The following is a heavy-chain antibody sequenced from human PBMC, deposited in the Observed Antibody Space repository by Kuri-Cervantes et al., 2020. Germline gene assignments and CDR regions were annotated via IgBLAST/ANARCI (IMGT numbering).Heavy chain of an antibody. J-gene: IGHJ5*02. CDR3: ARDSQQLVLLPLYNWFDP. Sequence: GESLKISCAVSGFPVSSDYMTWVRQAPGKGLEWVAVISYDGSNKYYADSVKGRFTISRDNSKNTLYLQMNSLRAEDTAVYYCARDSQQLVLLPLYNWFDPWGQGTLVTVSS. CDR2: ISYDGSNK. D-gene: IGHD6-13*01. V-gene: IGHV3-30-3*01. CDR1: GFPVSSDY.